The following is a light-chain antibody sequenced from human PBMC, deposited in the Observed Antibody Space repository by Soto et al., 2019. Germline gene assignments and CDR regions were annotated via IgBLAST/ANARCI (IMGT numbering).Light chain of an antibody. CDR1: QSLLHSNGYNY. Sequence: DIVMTHSPLSLPVTPGEPASISCRSSQSLLHSNGYNYLDWYLQKPGQSPQLLIYLGSYRASGVPDRFSGSGSGTDFTLKISRVEAEDVGVYYCMQALQTRTFGQGTKVDI. J-gene: IGKJ1*01. CDR3: MQALQTRT. V-gene: IGKV2-28*01. CDR2: LGS.